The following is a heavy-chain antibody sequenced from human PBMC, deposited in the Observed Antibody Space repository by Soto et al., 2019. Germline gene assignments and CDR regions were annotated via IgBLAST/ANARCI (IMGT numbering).Heavy chain of an antibody. Sequence: QITLKESGPTLVKPTQTLTLTCTFSGLSLSTSGVGVGWILQPPGKALERLALIYWDDDKRYSPSMESRLTITNLTSKNQVFLTVTNMNPVDTATYYCAHVFGGYDHFDSWGQGTLVIV. CDR2: IYWDDDK. J-gene: IGHJ4*02. D-gene: IGHD5-12*01. CDR3: AHVFGGYDHFDS. CDR1: GLSLSTSGVG. V-gene: IGHV2-5*02.